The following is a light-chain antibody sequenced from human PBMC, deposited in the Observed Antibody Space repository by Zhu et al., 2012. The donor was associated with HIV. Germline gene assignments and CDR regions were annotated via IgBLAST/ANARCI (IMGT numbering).Light chain of an antibody. Sequence: ETLMTQSPATLSVSPGDTATLSCRASQSVGYNLAWYQQKPGQAPRLLIYATSTRASDIPNRFSGGGSATEFTLTISSVQSEDFAKYYCQQYNDWPKTFGQGPTLEI. V-gene: IGKV3-15*01. CDR1: QSVGYN. CDR2: ATS. J-gene: IGKJ2*01. CDR3: QQYNDWPKT.